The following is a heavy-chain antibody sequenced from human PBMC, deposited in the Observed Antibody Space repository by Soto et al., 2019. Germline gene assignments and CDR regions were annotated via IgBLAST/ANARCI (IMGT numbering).Heavy chain of an antibody. D-gene: IGHD2-2*02. CDR2: IIPIFGTA. V-gene: IGHV1-69*01. CDR1: GGTFSSYA. Sequence: QVQLVQSGAEVKKPGSSVKVSCKASGGTFSSYAINWVRQAPGQGLEWMGGIIPIFGTANYAQKFQGRVTITADESTSTAYMELSSLRSEDTAVYYCAAEIYCSSTSCYTVGYYYYGMDVWGQGTTVTVSS. CDR3: AAEIYCSSTSCYTVGYYYYGMDV. J-gene: IGHJ6*02.